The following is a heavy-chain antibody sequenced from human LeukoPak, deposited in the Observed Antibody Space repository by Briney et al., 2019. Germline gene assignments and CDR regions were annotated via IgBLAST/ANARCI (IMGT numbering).Heavy chain of an antibody. CDR3: AMDSYYDFWSGYPPFEY. Sequence: GGSLRLSCAASGFTFSSYWMSWVRQAPGKGLEWVANIKHDGSEKYYVDSVKGRFTISRDNAKNSLYLQMYSLIAEDTAVYYCAMDSYYDFWSGYPPFEYWGQGTLVTVSS. CDR1: GFTFSSYW. J-gene: IGHJ4*02. D-gene: IGHD3-3*01. V-gene: IGHV3-7*04. CDR2: IKHDGSEK.